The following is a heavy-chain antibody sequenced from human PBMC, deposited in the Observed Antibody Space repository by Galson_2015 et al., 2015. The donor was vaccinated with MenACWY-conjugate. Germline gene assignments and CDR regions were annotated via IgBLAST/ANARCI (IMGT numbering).Heavy chain of an antibody. V-gene: IGHV3-48*02. J-gene: IGHJ4*02. CDR3: AREKSNYLGY. CDR2: ISSRSSTI. CDR1: GITFSDYS. Sequence: SLRLSCAASGITFSDYSMNWVRQAPGKGLEWVAFISSRSSTIYYADSVKGRFTISRDNAKDSLYLQRNSLRDEDTAVYFCAREKSNYLGYWGQGTLVTVSS.